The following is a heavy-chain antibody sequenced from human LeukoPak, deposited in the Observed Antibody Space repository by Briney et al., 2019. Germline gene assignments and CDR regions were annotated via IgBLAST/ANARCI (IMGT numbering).Heavy chain of an antibody. J-gene: IGHJ4*02. Sequence: GESLKISCKGSGYSFTSYWISWVRQMPGKGLEWMGGIYPGNSDITYSPSFQGQVTISADKSVSTAYLHWSSLKASDTAIYYCARHLSSISSCPNYWGQGTLVTVSS. CDR2: IYPGNSDI. V-gene: IGHV5-51*01. D-gene: IGHD2-2*01. CDR1: GYSFTSYW. CDR3: ARHLSSISSCPNY.